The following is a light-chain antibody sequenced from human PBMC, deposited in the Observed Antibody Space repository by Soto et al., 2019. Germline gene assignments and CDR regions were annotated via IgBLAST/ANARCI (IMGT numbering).Light chain of an antibody. J-gene: IGKJ4*01. CDR2: DAS. Sequence: DIQMTQSPSTLSASVGDRVTVTCRASQSITSWLAWYQQKPGKAPNLLIYDASNLESGVPSRFSGSGSGTEFTLTISGLQPDDFATYYCQQYHSTPLTFGGGTKVEIK. V-gene: IGKV1-5*01. CDR3: QQYHSTPLT. CDR1: QSITSW.